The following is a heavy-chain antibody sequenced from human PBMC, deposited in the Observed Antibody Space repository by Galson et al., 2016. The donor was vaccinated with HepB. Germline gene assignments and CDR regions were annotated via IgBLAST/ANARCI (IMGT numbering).Heavy chain of an antibody. D-gene: IGHD2-15*01. Sequence: SLRLSCATSGVTFGHYALSWFRQAPGKGLEWIGFIKSTTYGGASEYAASAKGRFSISKDDSKSTAYLQMNSLQIEDTAVYYCARGGYCSRGPCYPRIEYFDHWGQGILVTVSS. CDR3: ARGGYCSRGPCYPRIEYFDH. CDR2: IKSTTYGGAS. V-gene: IGHV3-49*03. J-gene: IGHJ4*02. CDR1: GVTFGHYA.